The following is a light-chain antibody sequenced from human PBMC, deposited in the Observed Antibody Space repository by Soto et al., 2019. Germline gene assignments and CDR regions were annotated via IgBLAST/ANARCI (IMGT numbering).Light chain of an antibody. J-gene: IGKJ2*01. V-gene: IGKV3-20*01. CDR1: QSVSNNY. CDR2: GSS. Sequence: EVVLTQSPGTLSLSPGERASLSCRASQSVSNNYLAWYQQKPGQSPKLLIFGSSDRATGIPDRFSGSGSGTAFTLTISRLEPEDFAVYYCQQSGSSPPYTFGQGTKLEIK. CDR3: QQSGSSPPYT.